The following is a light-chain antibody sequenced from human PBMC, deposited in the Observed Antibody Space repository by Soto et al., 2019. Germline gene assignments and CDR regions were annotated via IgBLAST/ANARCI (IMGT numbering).Light chain of an antibody. J-gene: IGLJ3*02. CDR1: SSDVGGYNY. V-gene: IGLV2-14*01. CDR2: EVS. CDR3: SSYTSSNTWV. Sequence: QSALTQPASVSGSAGQSITSSCTGTSSDVGGYNYVSWYQQHPGKAPKLMIYEVSNRPSGVSNRFSGSKSGNTASLTISGLQAEDEADYYCSSYTSSNTWVFGGGTKLTVL.